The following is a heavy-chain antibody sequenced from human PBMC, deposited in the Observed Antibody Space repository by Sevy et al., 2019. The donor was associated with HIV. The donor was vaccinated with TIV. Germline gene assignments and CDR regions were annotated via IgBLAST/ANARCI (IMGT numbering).Heavy chain of an antibody. CDR3: AREKQPRSLFDI. J-gene: IGHJ3*02. CDR1: GFTFSSYG. V-gene: IGHV3-33*01. D-gene: IGHD6-13*01. CDR2: IWYDGSNK. Sequence: GGSLRLSCAASGFTFSSYGMHWVRQAPGKGLEWVAVIWYDGSNKYYVDSVKGRFTISRDNSKNTLYLQMNSLRAEDTAVYYCAREKQPRSLFDIWGQGTMVTVSS.